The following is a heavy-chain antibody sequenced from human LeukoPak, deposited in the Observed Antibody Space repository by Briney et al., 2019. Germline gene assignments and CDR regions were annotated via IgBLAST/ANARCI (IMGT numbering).Heavy chain of an antibody. J-gene: IGHJ4*02. D-gene: IGHD3-22*01. Sequence: SDTLSLTCTVSGGSLSTYYWTWIRQPPGKGLEYIGYIHTSGRTNFNPSLKSQVTMSRDTSKNQFSLSLTSVTAADTAVYYCARLTGYDGAGYYYGSFDCWGQGTLVTVSS. CDR2: IHTSGRT. CDR1: GGSLSTYY. CDR3: ARLTGYDGAGYYYGSFDC. V-gene: IGHV4-4*09.